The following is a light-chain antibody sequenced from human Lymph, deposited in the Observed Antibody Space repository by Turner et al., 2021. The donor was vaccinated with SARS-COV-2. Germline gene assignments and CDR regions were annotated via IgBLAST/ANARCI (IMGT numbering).Light chain of an antibody. Sequence: DIVMTQSQKFMSTSVRDRVSVTCKASQNVGTNVAWYQQKPGQSPKSLIYSASYRYSGVPDRFTGSGSGTDFTLTISNVQSEDLAEYFCQQYYTYPYTFGGGTRLEIK. CDR1: QNVGTN. CDR3: QQYYTYPYT. CDR2: SAS. V-gene: IGKV1-16*01. J-gene: IGKJ4*02.